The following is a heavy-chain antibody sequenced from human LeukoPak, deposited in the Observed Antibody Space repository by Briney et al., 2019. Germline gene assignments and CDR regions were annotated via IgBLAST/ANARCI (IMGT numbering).Heavy chain of an antibody. CDR1: GGSISSSNW. Sequence: PSGTLSLTCAVSGGSISSSNWWSWVRQPPGKGLEWIGSIYYSGSTYYNPSLKSRVTISVDTSKNQFSLKLSSVTAADTAVYYCAGDLHTGTAFDYWGQGILVTVSS. D-gene: IGHD2-8*02. V-gene: IGHV4-4*02. J-gene: IGHJ4*02. CDR2: IYYSGST. CDR3: AGDLHTGTAFDY.